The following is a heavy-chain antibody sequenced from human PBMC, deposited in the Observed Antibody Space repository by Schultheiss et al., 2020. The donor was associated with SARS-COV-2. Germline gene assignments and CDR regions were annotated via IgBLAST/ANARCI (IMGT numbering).Heavy chain of an antibody. CDR2: ISAYNGNT. CDR3: AAPKGGITGTHGMDV. CDR1: GYTFTGYY. D-gene: IGHD1-7*01. V-gene: IGHV1-18*04. J-gene: IGHJ6*02. Sequence: ASVKVSCKASGYTFTGYYMHWVRQAPGQGLEWMVWISAYNGNTNYAQKLQGRVTMTTDTSTSTAYMELRSLRSDDTAVYYCAAPKGGITGTHGMDVWGQGTTVTVSS.